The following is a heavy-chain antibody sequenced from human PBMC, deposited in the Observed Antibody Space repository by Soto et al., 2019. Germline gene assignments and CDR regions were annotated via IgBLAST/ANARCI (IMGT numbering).Heavy chain of an antibody. D-gene: IGHD1-26*01. CDR3: VGGSPFEY. CDR1: GFTFTSAW. CDR2: VKSKNDGGAI. V-gene: IGHV3-15*05. J-gene: IGHJ4*02. Sequence: RLSCAGSGFTFTSAWMSWVRQAPGKGLEWVGRVKSKNDGGAIDYGTPVKGRFIISRDDSKNTTYLQMNSLKIEDTGVYYCVGGSPFEYWGQGTLVTVSS.